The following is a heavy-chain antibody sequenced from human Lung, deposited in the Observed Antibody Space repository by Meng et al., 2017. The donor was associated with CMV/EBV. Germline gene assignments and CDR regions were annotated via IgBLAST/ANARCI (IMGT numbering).Heavy chain of an antibody. CDR1: GGSISSSNW. J-gene: IGHJ4*02. CDR2: IYHSGST. Sequence: QVQLLESGPGLVKPSGTPSLTCAVSGGSISSSNWWSWVRQPPGKGLEWIGEIYHSGSTNYNPSLKSRVTISVDKSKNQFSLKLSSVTAADTAVYYCASFPPPGKQWLVTDYWGQGTLVTASS. D-gene: IGHD6-19*01. V-gene: IGHV4-4*02. CDR3: ASFPPPGKQWLVTDY.